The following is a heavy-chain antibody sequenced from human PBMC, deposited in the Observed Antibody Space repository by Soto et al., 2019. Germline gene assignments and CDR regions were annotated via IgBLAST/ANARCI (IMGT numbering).Heavy chain of an antibody. J-gene: IGHJ3*02. D-gene: IGHD1-26*01. CDR3: ANRLGIYFLSGLPFDI. V-gene: IGHV3-74*01. Sequence: QPGGSLRLSCVASGFTFSGDWMHWVRQVPGKGLVWVSRISPDGTTTYYADSVKGRFTISRDNAKNTLYLQMNGLRADDTAVYYCANRLGIYFLSGLPFDIWGQGTMVTVSS. CDR2: ISPDGTTT. CDR1: GFTFSGDW.